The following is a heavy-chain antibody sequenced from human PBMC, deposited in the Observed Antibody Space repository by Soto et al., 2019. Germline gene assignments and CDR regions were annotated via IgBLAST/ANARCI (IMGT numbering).Heavy chain of an antibody. V-gene: IGHV3-7*05. Sequence: EVQLVESGGGLVQPGGSLRLSCAASGFTFRSYWMSWVRQATGKGLEWVASIKQDGGDKYYVEYVKDRFTISRYSADNSVDLPVNSRGAKDTVVYYCARDENVYDMLGSGDAFDIWGQGTMVTVSS. D-gene: IGHD7-27*01. CDR2: IKQDGGDK. CDR3: ARDENVYDMLGSGDAFDI. CDR1: GFTFRSYW. J-gene: IGHJ3*02.